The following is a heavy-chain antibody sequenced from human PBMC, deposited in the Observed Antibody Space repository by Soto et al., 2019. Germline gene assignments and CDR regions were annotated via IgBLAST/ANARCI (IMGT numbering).Heavy chain of an antibody. CDR1: GGSFSGYY. V-gene: IGHV4-34*01. CDR3: ARGRRGYSYGFSNWFDL. Sequence: QVQLQQWGAGLLKPSETLSLTCAVYGGSFSGYYWSWIRQPPGKGLEWIGEINHSGSTNYNPSLKSRVTISVDTSKNQFSLKLSSVTAADTAVYYCARGRRGYSYGFSNWFDLWGQGTLVTVSS. D-gene: IGHD5-18*01. CDR2: INHSGST. J-gene: IGHJ5*02.